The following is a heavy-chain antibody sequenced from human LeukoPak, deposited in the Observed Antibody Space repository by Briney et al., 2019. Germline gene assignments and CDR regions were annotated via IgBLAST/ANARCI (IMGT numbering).Heavy chain of an antibody. CDR2: VSGSGDNT. J-gene: IGHJ4*02. CDR1: GFTFSYYA. D-gene: IGHD4-17*01. V-gene: IGHV3-23*01. CDR3: ARDYDYGDYPGY. Sequence: GGSLRLSCAASGFTFSYYAMSWVRQAPGKGLEWVSAVSGSGDNTYYVDSEKGRFTISRDNSKNTLYLQMNSLRAEDTALYYCARDYDYGDYPGYWGQGTLVTVSS.